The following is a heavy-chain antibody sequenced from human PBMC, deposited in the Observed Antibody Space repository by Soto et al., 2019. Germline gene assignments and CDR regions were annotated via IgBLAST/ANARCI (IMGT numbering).Heavy chain of an antibody. Sequence: QAQLVQSGAEVKKPGSSVKVSCKASGGTFSSYTINWVRQAPGQGLEWMGRVIPILGLTNHAQNFQGRVTITADESTTTAYMEVSSLRSDDTAVYYCASYSVYCVTGKCYTGIDVWGKGTTINVSS. D-gene: IGHD2-8*01. CDR2: VIPILGLT. CDR3: ASYSVYCVTGKCYTGIDV. CDR1: GGTFSSYT. J-gene: IGHJ6*04. V-gene: IGHV1-69*02.